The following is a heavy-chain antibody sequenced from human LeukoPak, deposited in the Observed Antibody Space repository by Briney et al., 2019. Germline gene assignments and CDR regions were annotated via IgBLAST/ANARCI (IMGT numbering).Heavy chain of an antibody. V-gene: IGHV3-23*01. D-gene: IGHD1-26*01. J-gene: IGHJ3*02. Sequence: GESLKISCAASGFTFSSYAMSWVRQVPGKGLEWVSAISGSGGSTYYADSVKGRFTISRDNSKNTLYLQMNSLRAEDTAVYYCAKGGDLGSGPPLAFDIWGQGTMVTVSS. CDR3: AKGGDLGSGPPLAFDI. CDR2: ISGSGGST. CDR1: GFTFSSYA.